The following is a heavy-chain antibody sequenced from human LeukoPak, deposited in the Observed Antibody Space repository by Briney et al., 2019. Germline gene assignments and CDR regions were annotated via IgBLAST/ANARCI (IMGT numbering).Heavy chain of an antibody. CDR3: ARDKGIAVAGTSWFDP. V-gene: IGHV3-23*01. CDR1: GFTFSSYA. J-gene: IGHJ5*02. CDR2: ISGSGGST. Sequence: GSLRLSCAASGFTFSSYAISWVRQAPGKGLEWVSAISGSGGSTYYADSVKGRFTISRDNSKNTLYLQMNSLRAEDTAVYYCARDKGIAVAGTSWFDPWGQGTLVTVSS. D-gene: IGHD6-19*01.